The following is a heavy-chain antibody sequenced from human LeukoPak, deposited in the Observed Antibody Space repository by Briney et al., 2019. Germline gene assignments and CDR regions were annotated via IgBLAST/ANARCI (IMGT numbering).Heavy chain of an antibody. Sequence: GGSLRLSCATSGFTFGIHYMSWVRQAPGRGPEWISYISGNGGDIAYADSVKGRFTISRDNAKNSLYLQMNSLRAEDTAVYYCARGGNGVTKNWFDPWGQGTLVTVSS. CDR1: GFTFGIHY. CDR3: ARGGNGVTKNWFDP. V-gene: IGHV3-11*01. CDR2: ISGNGGDI. D-gene: IGHD4-17*01. J-gene: IGHJ5*02.